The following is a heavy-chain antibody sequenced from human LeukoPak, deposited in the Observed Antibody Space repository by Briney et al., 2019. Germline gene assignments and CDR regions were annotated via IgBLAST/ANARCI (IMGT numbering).Heavy chain of an antibody. CDR2: INTNTGNP. CDR3: ARDPPNDDGGNAYYYYYMDV. J-gene: IGHJ6*03. CDR1: GYTFTSYA. V-gene: IGHV7-4-1*02. Sequence: ASVKVSCKASGYTFTSYAMNWVRQAPGQGLEWMGWINTNTGNPTYAQGFTGRFVFSLATSVSTAYLQISSLKAEDTALYDCARDPPNDDGGNAYYYYYMDVWGKGTTVTVSS. D-gene: IGHD4-23*01.